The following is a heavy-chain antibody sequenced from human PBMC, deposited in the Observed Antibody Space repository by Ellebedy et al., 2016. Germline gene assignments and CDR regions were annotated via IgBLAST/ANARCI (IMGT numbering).Heavy chain of an antibody. Sequence: SETLSLTCNVSGGSVSSDYWNWMRRPPGKGLEWIGFVVHTGTTSYNPSLRGRVSMSVDTSKNQFSLRLTSVTAADTAVYYCAKWNGDWHAFDVWGRGTLVTVSS. CDR2: VVHTGTT. D-gene: IGHD1-1*01. CDR1: GGSVSSDY. CDR3: AKWNGDWHAFDV. V-gene: IGHV4-59*02. J-gene: IGHJ4*02.